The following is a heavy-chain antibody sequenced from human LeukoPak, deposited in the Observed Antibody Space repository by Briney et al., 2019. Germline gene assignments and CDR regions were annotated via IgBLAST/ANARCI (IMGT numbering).Heavy chain of an antibody. V-gene: IGHV1-46*01. CDR3: AREVVDTAMSDAFDI. CDR2: INPSGGST. Sequence: ASVTVSCKASGYTFTSYYMHWVRQAPGQGLEWMGIINPSGGSTSYAQKFQGRVTMTRDTSTSTVYMELSSLRSEDTAVYCCAREVVDTAMSDAFDIWGQGTMVTVSS. J-gene: IGHJ3*02. D-gene: IGHD5-18*01. CDR1: GYTFTSYY.